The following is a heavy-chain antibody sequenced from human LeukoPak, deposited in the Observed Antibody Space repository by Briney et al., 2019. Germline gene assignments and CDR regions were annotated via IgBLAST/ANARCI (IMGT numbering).Heavy chain of an antibody. D-gene: IGHD3-10*01. J-gene: IGHJ4*02. CDR1: GYSFTSYW. V-gene: IGHV5-51*01. CDR3: ARLSRFYGSGSYLDY. Sequence: GESLKISCKGSGYSFTSYWIGWVRQMPGKGLEWMGIIFPGDSDTRYNPSFQGQVTISADKSLTTAYLQWSSLKASDTAMYYCARLSRFYGSGSYLDYWGQGTLVTVSS. CDR2: IFPGDSDT.